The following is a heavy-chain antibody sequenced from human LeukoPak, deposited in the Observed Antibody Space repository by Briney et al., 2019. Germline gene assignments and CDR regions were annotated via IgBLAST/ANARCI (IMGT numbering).Heavy chain of an antibody. CDR2: IYYSGST. Sequence: SQTLSLTCTVSGGSISSGDYYWSWIRQPPGKGLEWIGYIYYSGSTYYNPSLKSRVTISVDTSKNQFSLKLSSVTAADTAVYYCARDASIFGGNWFDPWGQGTLVTVSS. J-gene: IGHJ5*02. V-gene: IGHV4-30-4*01. D-gene: IGHD3-3*01. CDR3: ARDASIFGGNWFDP. CDR1: GGSISSGDYY.